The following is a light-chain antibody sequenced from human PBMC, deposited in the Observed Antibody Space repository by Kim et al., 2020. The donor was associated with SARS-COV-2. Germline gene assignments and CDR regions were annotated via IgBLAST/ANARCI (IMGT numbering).Light chain of an antibody. CDR3: MKGTNWPYT. CDR1: QSLVYSDGNTY. J-gene: IGKJ2*01. Sequence: DVVMTQSPLSLPVTLGQPASISCRSSQSLVYSDGNTYLSWFQQRPGQSPRRLIYKVSNRDSGVPDRFSGSGSGTDFTLKISRVEAGDVGVYYCMKGTNWPYTFGQGNKLEI. CDR2: KVS. V-gene: IGKV2-30*01.